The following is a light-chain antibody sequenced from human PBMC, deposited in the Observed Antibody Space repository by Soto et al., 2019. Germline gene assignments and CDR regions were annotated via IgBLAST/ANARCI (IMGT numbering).Light chain of an antibody. CDR2: GAS. J-gene: IGKJ1*01. CDR1: QSVSSSY. CDR3: HQYGSSSWK. V-gene: IGKV3-20*01. Sequence: EIVMTQSPGTLSLSPGERATLSCSASQSVSSSYLAWYQQKPGQAPRLLIYGASSRATGIPDRFSGSGSGTDFTLTISRLEPEDFAVYYCHQYGSSSWKFGQGTKVDIK.